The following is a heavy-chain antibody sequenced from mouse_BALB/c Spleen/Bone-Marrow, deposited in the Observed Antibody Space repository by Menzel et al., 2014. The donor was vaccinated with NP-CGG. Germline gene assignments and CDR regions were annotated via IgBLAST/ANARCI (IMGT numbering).Heavy chain of an antibody. CDR2: ISNFAYSI. Sequence: EVHLVESGGGLVQPGGSRKLSCAASGFTFSDYGMAWVRQAPGKGPEWVAFISNFAYSIYYADTVTGRFAISRENAKNTLYLEMSSLRSEDTAMYYCARDYYGSSYWYFDVWGAGTTVTVSS. V-gene: IGHV5-15*02. D-gene: IGHD1-1*01. CDR3: ARDYYGSSYWYFDV. J-gene: IGHJ1*01. CDR1: GFTFSDYG.